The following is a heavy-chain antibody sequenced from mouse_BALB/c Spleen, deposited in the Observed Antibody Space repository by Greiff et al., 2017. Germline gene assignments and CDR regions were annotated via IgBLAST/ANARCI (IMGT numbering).Heavy chain of an antibody. CDR2: INPNNGGT. J-gene: IGHJ3*01. CDR1: GYTFTDYN. V-gene: IGHV1-18*01. D-gene: IGHD2-3*01. CDR3: ASGLLFAY. Sequence: SGPELVKPGASVKIPCKASGYTFTDYNMDWVKQSHGKSLEWIGDINPNNGGTIYNQKFKGKATLTVDKSSSTAYMELRSLTSEDTAVYYCASGLLFAYWGQGTLVTVSA.